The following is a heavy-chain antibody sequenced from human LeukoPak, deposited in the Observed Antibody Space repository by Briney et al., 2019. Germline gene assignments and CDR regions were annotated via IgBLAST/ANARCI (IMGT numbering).Heavy chain of an antibody. CDR1: GFTFSTYP. CDR3: ARTYGIAAAGGFFDY. J-gene: IGHJ4*02. D-gene: IGHD6-13*01. CDR2: ISSNGGST. Sequence: GGSLRLSCAVSGFTFSTYPMHWVRQAPGKGLEYVSAISSNGGSTSYADSVKGRFTLSRDNSKNTLYLQMSSLRAEDTAVYYCARTYGIAAAGGFFDYWGQGTLVTVSS. V-gene: IGHV3-64D*09.